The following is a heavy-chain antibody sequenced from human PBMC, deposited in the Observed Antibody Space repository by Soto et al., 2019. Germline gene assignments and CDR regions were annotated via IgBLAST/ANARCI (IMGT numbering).Heavy chain of an antibody. CDR3: ASQQLVPREDAFDI. V-gene: IGHV4-39*01. J-gene: IGHJ3*02. Sequence: QLQLQESGPGLVKPSETLSLTCTVSGGSISSSSYYWGWIRQPPGKGLEWIGSIYYSGSTYYNPSLKSRVTISVDTSKNQFSRKRSSVTAADTAVYYCASQQLVPREDAFDIWGQGTMVTVSS. CDR1: GGSISSSSYY. D-gene: IGHD6-13*01. CDR2: IYYSGST.